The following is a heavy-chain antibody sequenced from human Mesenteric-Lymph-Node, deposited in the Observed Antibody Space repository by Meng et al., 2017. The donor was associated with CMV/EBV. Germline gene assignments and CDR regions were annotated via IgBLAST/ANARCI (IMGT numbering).Heavy chain of an antibody. CDR1: GFTFSSYS. Sequence: GESLKISCAASGFTFSSYSMNWVRQAPGKGLEWVSYISSSSSYIYYADPVKGRFTISRDNAKNSLYLQMNSLRAEDTAVYYCARESRMDVWGQGTTVTVSS. V-gene: IGHV3-21*01. CDR3: ARESRMDV. J-gene: IGHJ6*02. CDR2: ISSSSSYI.